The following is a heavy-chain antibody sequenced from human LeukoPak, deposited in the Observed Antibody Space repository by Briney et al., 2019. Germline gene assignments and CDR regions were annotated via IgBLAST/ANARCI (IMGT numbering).Heavy chain of an antibody. CDR2: FDPEDGET. CDR3: ATESVWDTPREPLGY. Sequence: ASVKVSCKVSGYTLTELSMHWVRQAPGKGLEWMGGFDPEDGETIYAQKFQSRVTMTEDTSTDTAYMELSSLRSEDTAVYYCATESVWDTPREPLGYWGQGTLVTVSS. V-gene: IGHV1-24*01. D-gene: IGHD3-16*01. J-gene: IGHJ4*02. CDR1: GYTLTELS.